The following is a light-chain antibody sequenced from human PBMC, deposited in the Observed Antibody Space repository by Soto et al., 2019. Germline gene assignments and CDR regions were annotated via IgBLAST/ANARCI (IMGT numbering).Light chain of an antibody. CDR1: SSNIGNNY. J-gene: IGLJ1*01. CDR3: GTWDTSLSAYV. Sequence: QSALTQPPSVSAAPGQKVTISCSGSSSNIGNNYVSWFQQLPGTAPKLLIYESNKRPSGIPDRFSGSKSGTSATLDITGLQTGDEADYYCGTWDTSLSAYVFGTGTNVTVL. V-gene: IGLV1-51*02. CDR2: ESN.